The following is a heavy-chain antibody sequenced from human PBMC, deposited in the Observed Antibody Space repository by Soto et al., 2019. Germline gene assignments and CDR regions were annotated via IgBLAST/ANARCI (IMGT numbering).Heavy chain of an antibody. CDR2: IKQDGNEK. V-gene: IGHV3-7*01. D-gene: IGHD4-4*01. Sequence: GGSLRLSCAVSGFTFSDYWMSWVRQAPGKGLEWVANIKQDGNEKYYVDSVKGRFTISRDNAKNSLYLQMNSLRAEDTAVYYCARILQFYYYGMDVWGQGTTVTVSS. CDR1: GFTFSDYW. J-gene: IGHJ6*02. CDR3: ARILQFYYYGMDV.